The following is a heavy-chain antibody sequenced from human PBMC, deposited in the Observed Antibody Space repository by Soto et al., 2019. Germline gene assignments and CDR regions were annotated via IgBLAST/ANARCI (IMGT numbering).Heavy chain of an antibody. CDR1: GFTFSSYG. D-gene: IGHD5-18*01. CDR3: AKDRRDRQLWLFIDY. Sequence: PGGSLRLSCAASGFTFSSYGMHWVRQAPGKGLEWVAVISYDGSNKYYADSVKGRFTISRDNSKNTLYLQMNSLRAEDTAVYYCAKDRRDRQLWLFIDYWGQGTLVTVSS. V-gene: IGHV3-30*18. J-gene: IGHJ4*02. CDR2: ISYDGSNK.